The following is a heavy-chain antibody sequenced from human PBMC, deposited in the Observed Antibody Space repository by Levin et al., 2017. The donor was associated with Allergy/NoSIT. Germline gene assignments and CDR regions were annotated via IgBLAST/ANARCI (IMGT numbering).Heavy chain of an antibody. CDR1: GYILTEVS. Sequence: ASVKVSCRVSGYILTEVSMHWVRQAPGKGLEYMGGFDPGDGEPIYAEKFQGRVSMTADTSTYTAYMEVSSLTSEDTAVYYCATDGTGGLRGLDSWGQGTLVTVSS. CDR3: ATDGTGGLRGLDS. J-gene: IGHJ4*02. CDR2: FDPGDGEP. D-gene: IGHD1-26*01. V-gene: IGHV1-24*01.